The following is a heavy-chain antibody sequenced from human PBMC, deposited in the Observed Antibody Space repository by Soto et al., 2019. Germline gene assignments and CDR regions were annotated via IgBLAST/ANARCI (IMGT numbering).Heavy chain of an antibody. CDR1: GYAFTGYY. J-gene: IGHJ6*02. Sequence: ASVKVACKASGYAFTGYYMHWVRLAPGQGLEWMGWINPNSGGTNYAQKFQGWVTMTRDTSISTAYMELSRLRSDDTAVYYCARGSCSSTSCYKGGDYYYYGMDVWGQGTTVTVSS. V-gene: IGHV1-2*04. D-gene: IGHD2-2*02. CDR3: ARGSCSSTSCYKGGDYYYYGMDV. CDR2: INPNSGGT.